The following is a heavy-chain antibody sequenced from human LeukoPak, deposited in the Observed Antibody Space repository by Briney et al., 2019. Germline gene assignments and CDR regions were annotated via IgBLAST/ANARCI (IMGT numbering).Heavy chain of an antibody. V-gene: IGHV4-59*11. D-gene: IGHD5-24*01. CDR3: AREVEEMATILD. CDR1: GGSISSHY. CDR2: IYYSGST. Sequence: PSETLSLTCTVSGGSISSHYWSWIRQPPGKGLEWIGYIYYSGSTNYNPSHKSRVTISVDTSKNQFSLKLSSVTAADTAVYYCAREVEEMATILDWGQGTLVTVSS. J-gene: IGHJ4*02.